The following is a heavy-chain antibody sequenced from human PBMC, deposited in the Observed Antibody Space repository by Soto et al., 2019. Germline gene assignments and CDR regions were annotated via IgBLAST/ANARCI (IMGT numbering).Heavy chain of an antibody. CDR3: ARARMHYYYDSSGYSYFDY. D-gene: IGHD3-22*01. J-gene: IGHJ4*02. V-gene: IGHV1-69*01. CDR1: GGTLSSYA. Sequence: SVKVSCKASGGTLSSYASSWVRQAPGQGLEWMGGIIPIFGTANYAQKFQGRVTITADESTSTAYMELSSLRSEDTAVYYCARARMHYYYDSSGYSYFDYWGQGTLVTVSS. CDR2: IIPIFGTA.